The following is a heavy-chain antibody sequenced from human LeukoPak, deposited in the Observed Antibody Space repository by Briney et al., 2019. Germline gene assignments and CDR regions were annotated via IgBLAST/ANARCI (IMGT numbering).Heavy chain of an antibody. CDR1: GYTFTSYG. Sequence: RASVKVSCKASGYTFTSYGISWVRQAPGQGLEWMGWISAYNGNTNYAQKLQGRVTMTTDTSTSTAYVELRSLRSDDTAVCYCARDIRIAAAGTRDFDYWGQGTLVTVSS. D-gene: IGHD6-13*01. CDR3: ARDIRIAAAGTRDFDY. J-gene: IGHJ4*02. V-gene: IGHV1-18*04. CDR2: ISAYNGNT.